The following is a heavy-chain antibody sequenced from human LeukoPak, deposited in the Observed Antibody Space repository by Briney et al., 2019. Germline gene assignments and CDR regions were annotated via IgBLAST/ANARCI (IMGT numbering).Heavy chain of an antibody. V-gene: IGHV7-4-1*02. Sequence: GASVKVSCKASGYTFTSYAMNWVRQAPGQGLEWMGWINTNTGNPTYAQGFTGRFVFSLDTSVSTAYLQISSLKAEDTAVYYCARDTDLLRYFDWLLKPQADAFDIWGQGTMVTVSS. J-gene: IGHJ3*02. D-gene: IGHD3-9*01. CDR2: INTNTGNP. CDR1: GYTFTSYA. CDR3: ARDTDLLRYFDWLLKPQADAFDI.